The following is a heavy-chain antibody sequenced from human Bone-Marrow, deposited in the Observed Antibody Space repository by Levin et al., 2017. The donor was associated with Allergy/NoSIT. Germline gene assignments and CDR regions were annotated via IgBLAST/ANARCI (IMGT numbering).Heavy chain of an antibody. Sequence: SCAASGFTFSSYGMHWVRQAPGKGLEWVAVIWYDGSNNYYTDSVKGRFTISRDNSKNTLYLQMNNLRAEDTAVYYCARDLRDSSGWYEFDYWGQGTLVTVSS. V-gene: IGHV3-33*01. CDR3: ARDLRDSSGWYEFDY. J-gene: IGHJ4*02. CDR1: GFTFSSYG. CDR2: IWYDGSNN. D-gene: IGHD6-19*01.